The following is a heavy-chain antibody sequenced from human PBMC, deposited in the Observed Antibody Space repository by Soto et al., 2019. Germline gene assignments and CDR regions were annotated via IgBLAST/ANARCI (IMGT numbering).Heavy chain of an antibody. CDR3: ARVGVGAWYFDS. Sequence: PGKGLVWLSRINSDGSTTSYADSVEGRFTISRDNAKNTLYLQMNSLRPEDTAVYYCARVGVGAWYFDSWGQGALVTVSS. V-gene: IGHV3-74*01. J-gene: IGHJ4*02. CDR2: INSDGSTT. D-gene: IGHD1-26*01.